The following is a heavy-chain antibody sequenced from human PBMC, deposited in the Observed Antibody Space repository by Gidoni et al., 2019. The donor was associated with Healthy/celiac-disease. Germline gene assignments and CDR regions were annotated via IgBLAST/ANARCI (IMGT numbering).Heavy chain of an antibody. CDR3: VGLTAGSSWYSY. D-gene: IGHD6-13*01. Sequence: QVQLVESWGGVVQPGSSLRLSCAAAGFTFSSYAMNWVRQAPGKGLEWVAVISYDGSNKYYADSVKGRFTISRDNSKNTLYLQMNSLRAEDTAVYYCVGLTAGSSWYSYWGQGTLVTVSS. CDR2: ISYDGSNK. V-gene: IGHV3-30*01. J-gene: IGHJ4*02. CDR1: GFTFSSYA.